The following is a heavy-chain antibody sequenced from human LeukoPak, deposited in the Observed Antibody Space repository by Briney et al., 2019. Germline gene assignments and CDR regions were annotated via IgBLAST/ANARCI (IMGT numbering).Heavy chain of an antibody. Sequence: GGSLRLSCAASGFTFSSYSMNWVRQAPGKGLEWVSSISSSSSYICYADSVKGRFTISRDNAKNSLYLQMNSLRAEDTAVYYCASSRIPGFDYWGQGTLVTVSS. CDR1: GFTFSSYS. CDR3: ASSRIPGFDY. J-gene: IGHJ4*02. D-gene: IGHD1-14*01. V-gene: IGHV3-21*01. CDR2: ISSSSSYI.